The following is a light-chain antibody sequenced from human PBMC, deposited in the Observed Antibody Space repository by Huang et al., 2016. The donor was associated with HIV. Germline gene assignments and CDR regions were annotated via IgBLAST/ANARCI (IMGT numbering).Light chain of an antibody. Sequence: EIVLTQSPATLSLSQGERVALSCRASQNIKNDLSWYQKMPGQAPRLLISNASNSATGIPARFSGSGSGTDFTLTISSLEPEDFVVYFCQQRTNWPPGYTFGQGTKL. CDR3: QQRTNWPPGYT. J-gene: IGKJ2*01. V-gene: IGKV3-11*01. CDR2: NAS. CDR1: QNIKND.